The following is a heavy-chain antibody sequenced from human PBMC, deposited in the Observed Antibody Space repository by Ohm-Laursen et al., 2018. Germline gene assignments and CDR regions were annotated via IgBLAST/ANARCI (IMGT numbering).Heavy chain of an antibody. CDR1: GYTFTGYY. J-gene: IGHJ5*02. D-gene: IGHD2-15*01. CDR3: ARDVLGYCSGGSCYGDWFDP. V-gene: IGHV1-46*04. CDR2: INPSGGST. Sequence: SSVKVSCKASGYTFTGYYMHWVRQAPGQGLEWMGIINPSGGSTSYAQKLQGRVTMTTDTSTSTAYMELRSLRSDDTAVYYCARDVLGYCSGGSCYGDWFDPWGQGTLVTVSS.